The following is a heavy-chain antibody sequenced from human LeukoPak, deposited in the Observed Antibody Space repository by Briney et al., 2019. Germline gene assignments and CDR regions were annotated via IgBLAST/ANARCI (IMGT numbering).Heavy chain of an antibody. D-gene: IGHD3-22*01. J-gene: IGHJ4*02. CDR2: VYFTVST. Sequence: SETLSLTCTVSGVSISNYYWNWIRQPPGKALEWIGYVYFTVSTNYNPSLKSRVTLSIDTSKSQLSLKLSSVTAADTAVYYCARWRSSAHYWDSWGQGTLVTVSS. V-gene: IGHV4-59*01. CDR3: ARWRSSAHYWDS. CDR1: GVSISNYY.